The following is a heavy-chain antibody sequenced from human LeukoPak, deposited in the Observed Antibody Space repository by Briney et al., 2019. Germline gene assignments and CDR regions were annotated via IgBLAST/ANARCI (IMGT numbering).Heavy chain of an antibody. CDR1: GYTFTGYY. J-gene: IGHJ3*02. CDR2: INPNSGGT. D-gene: IGHD1-7*01. V-gene: IGHV1-2*02. CDR3: AREGVITGTTRAFDI. Sequence: ASVKVSCKASGYTFTGYYMHWVRQAPGQGLEWMGWINPNSGGTNYAQKFQGRVTITADKSTSTAYMELSSLRSEDTAVYYCAREGVITGTTRAFDIWGQGTMVTVSS.